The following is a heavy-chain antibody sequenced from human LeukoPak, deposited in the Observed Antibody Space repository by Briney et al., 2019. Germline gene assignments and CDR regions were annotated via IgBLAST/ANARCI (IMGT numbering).Heavy chain of an antibody. J-gene: IGHJ4*02. V-gene: IGHV6-1*01. Sequence: SQTLSLTCVISGDSVSSSSATCNWIRQSPSRGLEWLGRIYYRSKWYNNYAVSVESRITINPDTSKNQFSLQLTFVTPEDTAMYYCSREDPSGYSNVWGQGTLVTVSS. D-gene: IGHD6-13*01. CDR3: SREDPSGYSNV. CDR2: IYYRSKWYN. CDR1: GDSVSSSSAT.